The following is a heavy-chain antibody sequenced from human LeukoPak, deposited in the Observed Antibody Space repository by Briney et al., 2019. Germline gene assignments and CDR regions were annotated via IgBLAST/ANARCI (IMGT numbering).Heavy chain of an antibody. Sequence: PSETLSLTCTVSVGSISSYYWSWIRQPPGKGLEWIGYIYYSGSTNYNPSLKSRVTISVDTSKNQFSLQLSSVTAADTAVYYCARAGYDFWRGYYGEYYFDYRGQGTLVTVSS. D-gene: IGHD3-3*01. CDR1: VGSISSYY. V-gene: IGHV4-59*01. CDR2: IYYSGST. CDR3: ARAGYDFWRGYYGEYYFDY. J-gene: IGHJ4*02.